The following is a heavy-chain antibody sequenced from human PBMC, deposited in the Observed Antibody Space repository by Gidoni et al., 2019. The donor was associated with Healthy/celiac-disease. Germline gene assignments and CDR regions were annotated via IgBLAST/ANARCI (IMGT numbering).Heavy chain of an antibody. V-gene: IGHV2-70*04. CDR2: IDWDDDK. CDR1: GFSLSIRGMR. Sequence: QVTLKESGPALVKPTQTLTLTCTFSGFSLSIRGMRVSWIRQPPGKALEWLARIDWDDDKFYSTSLKTRLTISKDTSKNQVVLTMTNMDPVDTATYYCVLSGYNINWFDPWGQGTLVTVSS. J-gene: IGHJ5*02. CDR3: VLSGYNINWFDP. D-gene: IGHD5-12*01.